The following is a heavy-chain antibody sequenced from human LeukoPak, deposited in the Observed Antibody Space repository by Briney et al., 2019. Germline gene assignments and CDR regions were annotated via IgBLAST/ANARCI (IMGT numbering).Heavy chain of an antibody. V-gene: IGHV3-21*01. CDR2: ISSSSSCI. CDR3: ARGILPIVVVPAATFEP. Sequence: GGSLRLSCAASGFTFSSYSMNWVRQAPGKGLEWVSSISSSSSCIYYADSVKGRFTISRDNAKNSLYLQMNSLRAEDTAVYYCARGILPIVVVPAATFEPWGQGTLVTVSS. J-gene: IGHJ5*02. CDR1: GFTFSSYS. D-gene: IGHD2-2*01.